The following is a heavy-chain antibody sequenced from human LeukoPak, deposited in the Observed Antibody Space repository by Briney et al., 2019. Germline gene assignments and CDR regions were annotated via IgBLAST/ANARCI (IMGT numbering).Heavy chain of an antibody. CDR3: SQRGGP. Sequence: ESGPTLAKPTQTLTLTCTFSGFSLSTSGEAVGWIRQPPGKALEWLALIYWNDDKRYGPSLKSRLTITKDTSKNQVVLTMTNMDPVDIATYYCSQRGGPWGQGTLVTVSS. D-gene: IGHD2-15*01. CDR1: GFSLSTSGEA. V-gene: IGHV2-5*01. J-gene: IGHJ5*02. CDR2: IYWNDDK.